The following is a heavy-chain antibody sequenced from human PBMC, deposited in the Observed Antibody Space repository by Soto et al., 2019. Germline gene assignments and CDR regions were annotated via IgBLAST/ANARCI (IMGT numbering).Heavy chain of an antibody. J-gene: IGHJ4*02. D-gene: IGHD4-17*01. CDR3: AREDYGDFDFDY. CDR2: IYYSGST. Sequence: QVQLQESGPGLVKPSQTLSLTCTVSGGSISSADYYWSWIRQPPGKGLEWIGYIYYSGSTHYNPSLKIRVTISVDTSKNQFSLKLSSVTAADTAVYYCAREDYGDFDFDYWGQGTLVTVSS. V-gene: IGHV4-30-4*01. CDR1: GGSISSADYY.